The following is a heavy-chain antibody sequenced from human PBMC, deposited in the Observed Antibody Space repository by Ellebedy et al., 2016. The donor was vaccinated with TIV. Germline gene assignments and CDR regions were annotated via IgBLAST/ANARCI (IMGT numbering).Heavy chain of an antibody. CDR3: AKGSPCAVLFDH. J-gene: IGHJ4*02. Sequence: GESLKISCAASGFTFNNFAMSWVRQIPGKGLEWVSTITGSANFTYYADSVKGRFTISRDNSKGTVHLQMNILRPEDTATYFCAKGSPCAVLFDHWGQGALVTVSS. CDR1: GFTFNNFA. D-gene: IGHD3-10*01. CDR2: ITGSANFT. V-gene: IGHV3-23*01.